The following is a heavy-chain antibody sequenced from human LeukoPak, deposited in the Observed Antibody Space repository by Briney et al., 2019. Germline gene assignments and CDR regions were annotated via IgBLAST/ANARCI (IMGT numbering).Heavy chain of an antibody. Sequence: SETLSLTCTVSGYSISSGYYWGWIRQPPGKGLEWIGSIYHSGSTYYNPSLKSRVTISVDTSKNQFSLKLSSVTAADTAVYYCARGYGDYGGAFDYWGQGTLVTVSS. CDR3: ARGYGDYGGAFDY. J-gene: IGHJ4*02. CDR1: GYSISSGYY. V-gene: IGHV4-38-2*02. D-gene: IGHD4-17*01. CDR2: IYHSGST.